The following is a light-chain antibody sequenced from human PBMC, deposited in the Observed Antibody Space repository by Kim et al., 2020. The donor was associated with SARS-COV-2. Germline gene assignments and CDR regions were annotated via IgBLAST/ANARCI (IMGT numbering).Light chain of an antibody. CDR3: QAWDSSTVV. CDR1: KLGDKY. J-gene: IGLJ2*01. Sequence: VSPGQTASITCSGDKLGDKYACWYQQKPGQSPVLVIDQDSKRPSGIPERFSGSNSGNTATLTISGTQAMDEADYYCQAWDSSTVVFGGGTQLTVL. CDR2: QDS. V-gene: IGLV3-1*01.